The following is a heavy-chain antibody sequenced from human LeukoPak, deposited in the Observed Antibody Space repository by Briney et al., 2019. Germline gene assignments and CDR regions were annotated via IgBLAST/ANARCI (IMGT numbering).Heavy chain of an antibody. D-gene: IGHD3-22*01. Sequence: SETLSLTCTVSGGSISSYYWSWIRQPPGKGLEWIGYTYYSGSTNYNPSLKSRVTISVDTSKNQFSLKLSSVTAADTAVYYCASKYYYDSSRFDYWGQGTLVTVSS. CDR3: ASKYYYDSSRFDY. V-gene: IGHV4-59*12. CDR2: TYYSGST. J-gene: IGHJ4*02. CDR1: GGSISSYY.